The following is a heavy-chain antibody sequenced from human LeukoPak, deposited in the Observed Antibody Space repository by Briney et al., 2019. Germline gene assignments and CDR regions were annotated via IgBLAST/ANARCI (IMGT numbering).Heavy chain of an antibody. V-gene: IGHV3-11*04. J-gene: IGHJ4*02. CDR2: ISGSDGTI. Sequence: NPGGSLRLSCTASGFTFNDYYMTWIRQAPGKGLEWISSISGSDGTIFYADSVKGRFTISRDNAKNSLYLQMDSLRAEDTAVYYCARDGITMRILEYWGQGTLVTVPS. CDR1: GFTFNDYY. D-gene: IGHD3-10*01. CDR3: ARDGITMRILEY.